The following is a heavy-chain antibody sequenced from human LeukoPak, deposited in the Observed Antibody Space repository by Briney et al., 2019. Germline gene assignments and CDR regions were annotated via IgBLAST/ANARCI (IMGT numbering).Heavy chain of an antibody. D-gene: IGHD3-3*01. V-gene: IGHV1-18*01. CDR1: GYTFTSYG. J-gene: IGHJ4*02. CDR2: ISAYNGNT. Sequence: ASVKVSCKASGYTFTSYGISWVRQAPGQGLEWMGWISAYNGNTNYAQKLQGRVTMTTDTSTSTAYMELRSLRSDDTAVYYCARVQARFLEWLIGNYFDYWGQGTLVTVSP. CDR3: ARVQARFLEWLIGNYFDY.